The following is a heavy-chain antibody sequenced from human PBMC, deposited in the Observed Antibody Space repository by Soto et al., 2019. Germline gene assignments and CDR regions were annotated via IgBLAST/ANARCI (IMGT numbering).Heavy chain of an antibody. CDR1: GFTFSSYA. CDR3: AKLSQDEPTPN. V-gene: IGHV3-23*01. CDR2: ISDSGGST. Sequence: GGSLRLSCAASGFTFSSYAMNWVRQAPGKGLEWVSGISDSGGSTDYADSVKGRFTISRDNSKNTLYLQMNSLRAEDTAVYYCAKLSQDEPTPNWGQGTLVTVSS. J-gene: IGHJ4*02.